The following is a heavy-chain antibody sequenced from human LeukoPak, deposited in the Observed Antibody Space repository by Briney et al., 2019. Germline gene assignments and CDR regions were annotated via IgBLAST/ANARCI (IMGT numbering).Heavy chain of an antibody. Sequence: GGSLRLSCAASGFTFFSYTMSWVGQAPGKGLEWVSAITDSAGSTYYADSVKGRFTISRDNSKNTLYLQMNSLRDEDTAIYYCAKAVVGYCSSTSCFVFDYWGQGSLVTVSS. J-gene: IGHJ4*02. V-gene: IGHV3-23*01. CDR2: ITDSAGST. D-gene: IGHD2-2*01. CDR1: GFTFFSYT. CDR3: AKAVVGYCSSTSCFVFDY.